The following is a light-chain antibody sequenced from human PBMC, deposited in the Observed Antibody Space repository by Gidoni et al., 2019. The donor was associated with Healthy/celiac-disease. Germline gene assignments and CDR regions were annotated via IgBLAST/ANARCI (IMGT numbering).Light chain of an antibody. CDR2: KAF. Sequence: DIQMTQSPSTLSASVGDRVTINCRASQSISSWLAWYQQKPGKAPKLLIYKAFSLESGVPSRFSGSGSGTECILTISSLQPDDFATYYCQQYNSYPWTFGQGTKVEIK. V-gene: IGKV1-5*03. J-gene: IGKJ1*01. CDR1: QSISSW. CDR3: QQYNSYPWT.